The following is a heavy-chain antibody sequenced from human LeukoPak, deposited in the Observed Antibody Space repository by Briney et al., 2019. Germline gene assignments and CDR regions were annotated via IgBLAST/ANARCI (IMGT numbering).Heavy chain of an antibody. V-gene: IGHV4-59*08. Sequence: PSETLSLTCTVSGGSISSFSWSWVRQPPGKGLEWVGYIYYSGSTNYNPSLKSRVTISVDTSKNQFALNLSSVTAADTAVYYCVGSSEYSSSWCGRVLDYWGQGTLVTVSS. J-gene: IGHJ4*02. D-gene: IGHD6-13*01. CDR2: IYYSGST. CDR3: VGSSEYSSSWCGRVLDY. CDR1: GGSISSFS.